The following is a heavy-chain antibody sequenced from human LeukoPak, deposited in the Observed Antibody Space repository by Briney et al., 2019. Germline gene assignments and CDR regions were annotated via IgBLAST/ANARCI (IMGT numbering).Heavy chain of an antibody. CDR1: SGSISTHY. J-gene: IGHJ4*02. D-gene: IGHD5-24*01. Sequence: SETLSLTCSVSSGSISTHYWSWIRQPAGKGLEWIGRISTTGTTNYKPSLKSRVAMSVDTSKNQLSLKPSSATAADTAVYYCAREVEMAKQFDNWGQGTMVSVSS. CDR3: AREVEMAKQFDN. CDR2: ISTTGTT. V-gene: IGHV4-4*07.